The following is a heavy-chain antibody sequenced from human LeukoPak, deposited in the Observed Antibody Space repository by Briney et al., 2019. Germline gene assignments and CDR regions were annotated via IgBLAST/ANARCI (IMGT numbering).Heavy chain of an antibody. CDR1: GGSISSGGYY. CDR3: ARDSIVTPPNYGMDV. CDR2: IYYSGST. Sequence: SETLSLTCTVSGGSISSGGYYLSWIRQHPGKGLEWIVYIYYSGSTYYDPSLKSRVTISVDTSKNQFSLKLSSVTAADTAVYYCARDSIVTPPNYGMDVWGQGTTVTVSS. V-gene: IGHV4-31*03. J-gene: IGHJ6*02. D-gene: IGHD2/OR15-2a*01.